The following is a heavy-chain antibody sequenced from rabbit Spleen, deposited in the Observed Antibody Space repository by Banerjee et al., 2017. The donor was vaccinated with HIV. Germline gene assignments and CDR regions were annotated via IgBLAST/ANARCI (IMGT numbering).Heavy chain of an antibody. V-gene: IGHV1S40*01. D-gene: IGHD8-1*01. CDR2: IYGGGSSGTT. J-gene: IGHJ4*01. CDR3: ARNLENYAGSSYLDL. CDR1: GFSFSSSYY. Sequence: QSLEESGGDLVKPGASLTLTCTASGFSFSSSYYMCWVRQAPGKGLEWIACIYGGGSSGTTDYARWAKGRFTISKTSSTTVTLQMTSLTAADTATYFCARNLENYAGSSYLDLWGPGTLVTVS.